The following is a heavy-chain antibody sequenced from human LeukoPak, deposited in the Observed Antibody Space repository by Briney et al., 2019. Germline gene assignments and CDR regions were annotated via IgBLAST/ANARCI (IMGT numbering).Heavy chain of an antibody. Sequence: SETLSLTCTVSGGSISSGGYYWSWIRQHPRKGLEWIGYIYYSGSTYYNPSLKSRVTISVDTSKNQFSLKLSSVTAADTAVYYCAGGYSSGWYLAHWFDPWGQGTLVTVSS. CDR3: AGGYSSGWYLAHWFDP. CDR1: GGSISSGGYY. D-gene: IGHD6-19*01. V-gene: IGHV4-31*03. CDR2: IYYSGST. J-gene: IGHJ5*02.